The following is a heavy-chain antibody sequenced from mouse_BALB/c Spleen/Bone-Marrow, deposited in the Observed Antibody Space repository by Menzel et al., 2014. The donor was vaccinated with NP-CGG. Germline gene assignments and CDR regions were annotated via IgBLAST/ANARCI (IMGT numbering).Heavy chain of an antibody. CDR2: IDPANGNT. V-gene: IGHV14-3*02. Sequence: EVQVVESGAELVKPGASVKLSCTASGFNIKDTYMHWVKQRPEQGLEWIGRIDPANGNTKYDPKFQGKATITADTSSNTAYLQLSSLTSEDTAVYYCARYYYGSSYATDYWGQGTSATVSS. CDR3: ARYYYGSSYATDY. D-gene: IGHD1-1*01. CDR1: GFNIKDTY. J-gene: IGHJ4*01.